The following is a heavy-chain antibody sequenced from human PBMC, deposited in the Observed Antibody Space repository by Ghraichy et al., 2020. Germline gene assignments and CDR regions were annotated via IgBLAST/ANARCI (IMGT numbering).Heavy chain of an antibody. Sequence: SLRLSCAASGFTFHDYAMHWVRQAPGKGLEWVPGISWNSGRIGYADSVKGRFTISRDNAKNSLYLQINSLRAEDTALYYCAKDSDYYYDTSGYYFDYWGQGTLVTVSS. V-gene: IGHV3-9*01. J-gene: IGHJ4*02. CDR3: AKDSDYYYDTSGYYFDY. CDR1: GFTFHDYA. D-gene: IGHD3-22*01. CDR2: ISWNSGRI.